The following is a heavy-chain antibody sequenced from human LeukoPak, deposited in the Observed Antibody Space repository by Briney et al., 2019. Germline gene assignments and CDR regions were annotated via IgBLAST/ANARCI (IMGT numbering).Heavy chain of an antibody. J-gene: IGHJ5*02. CDR1: GFTFSRYA. Sequence: GRSLRLSCAASGFTFSRYAMHGVRQAPGKGLEWVAVISYDGSNKYYADSVKGRFTISRDNSKNTLYLQMNSLRAEDTAVHYCARDRTGYYGSGSYYMGWFDPWGQGTLVTVSS. CDR2: ISYDGSNK. CDR3: ARDRTGYYGSGSYYMGWFDP. V-gene: IGHV3-30-3*01. D-gene: IGHD3-10*01.